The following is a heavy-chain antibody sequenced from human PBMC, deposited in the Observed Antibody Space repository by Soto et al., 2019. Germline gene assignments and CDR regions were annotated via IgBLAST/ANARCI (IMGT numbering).Heavy chain of an antibody. V-gene: IGHV4-34*01. D-gene: IGHD6-19*01. CDR2: VDHGGTT. CDR1: GGSLNGFD. CDR3: ARGRGHSSGWGSYYYYGMDV. J-gene: IGHJ6*02. Sequence: SETLSLTCAVYGGSLNGFDWTWIRQPPGKGLEWIGEVDHGGTTSYNPSLKSRITISVDTSKNQFSLKMTSVTAADTAVYYCARGRGHSSGWGSYYYYGMDVWGQGTAVTV.